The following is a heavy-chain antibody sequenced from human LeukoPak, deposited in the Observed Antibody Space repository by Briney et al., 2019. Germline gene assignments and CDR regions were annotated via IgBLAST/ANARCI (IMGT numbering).Heavy chain of an antibody. D-gene: IGHD5-24*01. Sequence: SGGSLRLSCVASGFTFPTYYMSWVRQAPGKGLEWVAFIRYDGSNKYYADSVKGRFTISRDNSKNTLYLQMNSLRAEDTAVYYCAKDWRWLQSPFDYWGQGTLVTVSS. CDR3: AKDWRWLQSPFDY. CDR1: GFTFPTYY. CDR2: IRYDGSNK. J-gene: IGHJ4*02. V-gene: IGHV3-30*02.